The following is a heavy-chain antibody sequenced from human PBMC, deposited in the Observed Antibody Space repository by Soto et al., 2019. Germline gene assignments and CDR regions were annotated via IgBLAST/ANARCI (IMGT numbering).Heavy chain of an antibody. CDR3: ASIRTGTFNWFDP. CDR1: GGTFSSYA. CDR2: IIPIFGTA. Sequence: VASVKVSCKASGGTFSSYAISWVRQAPGQGLEWMGGIIPIFGTANYAQKFQGRVTITADESTSTAYMELSSLRSEDTAVYYCASIRTGTFNWFDPWGQGTLVTV. V-gene: IGHV1-69*13. D-gene: IGHD1-7*01. J-gene: IGHJ5*02.